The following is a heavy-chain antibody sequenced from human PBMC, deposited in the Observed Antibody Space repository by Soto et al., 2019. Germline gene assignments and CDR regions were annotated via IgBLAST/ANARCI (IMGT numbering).Heavy chain of an antibody. J-gene: IGHJ4*02. CDR2: ISSAGDSS. CDR1: GFTFSSYE. CDR3: VNSYAARGWYEGSDC. Sequence: EVQLVESGGGLAQPGGSVRLSCAASGFTFSSYEMNWVRQAPGKTLEWVSYISSAGDSSYYADSVKSRFTISRDNAKNSLYLQMNSLRVEDTAVYYCVNSYAARGWYEGSDCWGRGTVVTVSS. D-gene: IGHD6-19*01. V-gene: IGHV3-48*03.